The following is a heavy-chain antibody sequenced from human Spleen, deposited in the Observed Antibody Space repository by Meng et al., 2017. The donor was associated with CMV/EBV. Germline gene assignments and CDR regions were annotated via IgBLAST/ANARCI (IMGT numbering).Heavy chain of an antibody. D-gene: IGHD6-13*01. CDR2: IYYSGST. CDR1: GGSISSYY. CDR3: ARAGYSTSWDYYYYGLDV. J-gene: IGHJ6*02. Sequence: SETLSLTCTVSGGSISSYYWSWIRQPPGKGLEWIGYIYYSGSTNYSPSLKSRVTISLDTSKNQFSLTLTSVAAADTAVYYCARAGYSTSWDYYYYGLDVWGLGTTVTVSS. V-gene: IGHV4-59*01.